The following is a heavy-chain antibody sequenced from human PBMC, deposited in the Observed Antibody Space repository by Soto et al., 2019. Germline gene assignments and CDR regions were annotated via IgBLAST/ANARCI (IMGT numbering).Heavy chain of an antibody. CDR2: IYPGDSDT. Sequence: EVQLVQSGAEVRKPGESLKISCKSSGYTFGSYWIGWVRQMPGEGLEWMGIIYPGDSDTRYSPSFQGQVTISVDKSITTAYLQWSSLKAADSAMYYCARQGPRLGDCSSTSCHYDYWGQGTLVTVSS. CDR3: ARQGPRLGDCSSTSCHYDY. CDR1: GYTFGSYW. D-gene: IGHD2-2*01. V-gene: IGHV5-51*01. J-gene: IGHJ4*02.